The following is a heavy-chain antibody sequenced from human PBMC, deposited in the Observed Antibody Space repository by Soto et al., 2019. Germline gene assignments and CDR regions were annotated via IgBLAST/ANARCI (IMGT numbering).Heavy chain of an antibody. CDR2: IIPIFGTA. V-gene: IGHV1-69*01. CDR3: AVEMATRTIIRYVDL. D-gene: IGHD5-12*01. Sequence: QVQLVQSGAEVKKPGSSVKVSCKASGGTFSSYAISWVRQAPGQGLEWMGVIIPIFGTANYAQKFQGRVTITADESTSTAYMELSSLRSEDTAVYYCAVEMATRTIIRYVDLWGRGTLVTVSS. J-gene: IGHJ2*01. CDR1: GGTFSSYA.